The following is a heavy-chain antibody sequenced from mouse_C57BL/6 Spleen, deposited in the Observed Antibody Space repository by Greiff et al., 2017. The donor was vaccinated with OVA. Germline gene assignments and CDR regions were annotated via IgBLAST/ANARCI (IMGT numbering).Heavy chain of an antibody. CDR1: GFSLSTSGMG. D-gene: IGHD1-1*01. CDR2: IYWDDDK. Sequence: QVTLKESGPGILQSSQTLSLTCSFSGFSLSTSGMGVSWIRQPSGQGLVWLAHIYWDDDKRYNPSLKRRLTISKDTSRNQVFLKITSVDTADTATYYCARSFITTVVAWYFDGWGTGTTVTVSS. CDR3: ARSFITTVVAWYFDG. J-gene: IGHJ1*03. V-gene: IGHV8-12*01.